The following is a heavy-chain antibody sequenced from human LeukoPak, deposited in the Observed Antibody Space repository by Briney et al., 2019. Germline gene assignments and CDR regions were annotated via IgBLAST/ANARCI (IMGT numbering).Heavy chain of an antibody. CDR3: AREVASAAFDY. J-gene: IGHJ4*02. V-gene: IGHV3-74*03. Sequence: GGSLRLSCAASGFTFSPYWMHWVRQAPGKGLVWVSLVKSDGSAMYADSVKDRFTISRDNAKNTLYLQMNSLRAEDTAVYFCAREVASAAFDYWGQGTPVTVSS. D-gene: IGHD5-12*01. CDR1: GFTFSPYW. CDR2: VKSDGSA.